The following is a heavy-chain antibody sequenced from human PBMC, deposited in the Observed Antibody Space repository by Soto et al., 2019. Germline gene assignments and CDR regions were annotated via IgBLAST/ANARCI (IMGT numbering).Heavy chain of an antibody. D-gene: IGHD3-10*01. J-gene: IGHJ5*02. CDR1: GFTVSSNY. CDR2: IYSGGST. V-gene: IGHV3-53*01. CDR3: ARENGFGEPMWWFDP. Sequence: EVQLVESGGGLIQPGGSLRLSCAASGFTVSSNYMSWVRQAPGKGLEWVSVIYSGGSTYYADSVKGRFTISRDNSKNTLYLQMNSLRAEDTAVYYCARENGFGEPMWWFDPWGQGTLVTVSS.